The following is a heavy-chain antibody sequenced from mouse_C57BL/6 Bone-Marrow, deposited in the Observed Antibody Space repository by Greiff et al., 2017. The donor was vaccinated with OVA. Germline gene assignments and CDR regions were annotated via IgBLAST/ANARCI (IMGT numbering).Heavy chain of an antibody. V-gene: IGHV5-17*01. D-gene: IGHD2-5*01. CDR2: ISSGSSTI. CDR3: ARHYSNYLRWFAY. J-gene: IGHJ3*01. Sequence: EVQLVESGGGFVKPGGSLKLSFAASGFTFSDYGMHWVRQAPEKGLEWVAYISSGSSTIYYADTVKGRFTISRDNAKNTLFLQMTSLRSEDTAMYYCARHYSNYLRWFAYWGQGTRVTVSA. CDR1: GFTFSDYG.